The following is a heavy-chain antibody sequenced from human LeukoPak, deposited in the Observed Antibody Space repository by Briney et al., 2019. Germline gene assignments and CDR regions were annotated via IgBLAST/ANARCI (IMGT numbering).Heavy chain of an antibody. D-gene: IGHD2-2*01. V-gene: IGHV5-51*01. CDR2: IYPGDSDT. CDR1: GYRFTSYW. CDR3: ARHPYCSSTSCYVDV. J-gene: IGHJ6*02. Sequence: GESPKISRKGSGYRFTSYWIGWVRQMPGKGLEWMGIIYPGDSDTRYSPSFQGQVTISADKSISTAYLQWSSLKASDTAMYYCARHPYCSSTSCYVDVWGQGTTVTVSS.